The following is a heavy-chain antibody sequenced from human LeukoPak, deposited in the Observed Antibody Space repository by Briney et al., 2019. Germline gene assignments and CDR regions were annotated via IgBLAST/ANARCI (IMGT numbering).Heavy chain of an antibody. CDR1: GFTFGDYA. D-gene: IGHD1-1*01. Sequence: GVLRLSCTASGFTFGDYAMSWVRQAPGKGLEWVGFIRSKAYGGTTEYAASVKGRFTISRDDSKSIAYLQMNSLKTEDTAVYYCTRSPGWPLPAYNDAFDIWGQGTMVTVSS. CDR3: TRSPGWPLPAYNDAFDI. CDR2: IRSKAYGGTT. J-gene: IGHJ3*02. V-gene: IGHV3-49*04.